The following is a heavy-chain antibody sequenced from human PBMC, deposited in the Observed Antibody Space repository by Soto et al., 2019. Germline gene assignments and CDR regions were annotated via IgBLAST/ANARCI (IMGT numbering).Heavy chain of an antibody. D-gene: IGHD1-26*01. J-gene: IGHJ4*02. Sequence: GASVKVSCKASGYTFTGYYMHWVRQAPGQGLEWMGWINPNSGGTNYVQKFQGWVTMTRDTSISTAYMELSRLRSDDTAVYYCARDMGKDHFDYWGQGTLVTVSS. CDR2: INPNSGGT. V-gene: IGHV1-2*04. CDR1: GYTFTGYY. CDR3: ARDMGKDHFDY.